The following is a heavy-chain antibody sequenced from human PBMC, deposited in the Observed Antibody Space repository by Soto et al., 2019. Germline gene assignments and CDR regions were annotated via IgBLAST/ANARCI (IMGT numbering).Heavy chain of an antibody. Sequence: QVQLVESGGGVVQPGRSLRLSCAASGFTFSSYGMHWVRQAPGKGLEWVAVIWYDGSNKYYADSVKGRFTISRDNSKNTLYLQMNSVRAEDTAVYYCARGSIVEIYYYYMDVWGKGTTVTVSS. D-gene: IGHD3-16*02. CDR2: IWYDGSNK. CDR1: GFTFSSYG. CDR3: ARGSIVEIYYYYMDV. V-gene: IGHV3-33*01. J-gene: IGHJ6*03.